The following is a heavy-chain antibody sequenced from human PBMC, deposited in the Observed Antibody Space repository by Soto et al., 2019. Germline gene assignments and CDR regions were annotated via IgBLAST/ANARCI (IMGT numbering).Heavy chain of an antibody. Sequence: PWGSLSLSCAASGFTFSNAWMNWVRQAPGKGLEWVGRIKSKTDGGTTDYAAPVKGRFTISRDDSKNTLYLQMNSLKTEDTAVYYCTKDIDILTGYSGPLDYWGQGTLVTVSS. CDR1: GFTFSNAW. CDR3: TKDIDILTGYSGPLDY. CDR2: IKSKTDGGTT. J-gene: IGHJ4*02. D-gene: IGHD3-9*01. V-gene: IGHV3-15*07.